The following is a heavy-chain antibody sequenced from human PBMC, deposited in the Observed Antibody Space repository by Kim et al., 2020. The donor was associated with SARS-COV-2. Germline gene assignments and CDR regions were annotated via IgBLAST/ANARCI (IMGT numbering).Heavy chain of an antibody. Sequence: SRVTISVDTSKNQFSLKLSSVTAADTAVYYCARGRAWGPTYYYYYYMDVWGKGTTVTVSS. J-gene: IGHJ6*03. CDR3: ARGRAWGPTYYYYYYMDV. V-gene: IGHV4-34*01. D-gene: IGHD7-27*01.